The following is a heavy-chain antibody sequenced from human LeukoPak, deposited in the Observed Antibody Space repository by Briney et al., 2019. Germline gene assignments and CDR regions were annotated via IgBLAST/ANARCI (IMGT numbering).Heavy chain of an antibody. D-gene: IGHD2-21*02. J-gene: IGHJ5*02. CDR2: ISYDGSNK. CDR1: GFTFSSYA. V-gene: IGHV3-30-3*01. Sequence: PGGSLRLSCAASGFTFSSYAMHWVRQAPGKGLEWVAVISYDGSNKYYADSVKGRFTISTDNSKNTLYLQMNSLRAEDTAVYYCARDRRYCGGDCFSGWFDPWGQGTLVTVSS. CDR3: ARDRRYCGGDCFSGWFDP.